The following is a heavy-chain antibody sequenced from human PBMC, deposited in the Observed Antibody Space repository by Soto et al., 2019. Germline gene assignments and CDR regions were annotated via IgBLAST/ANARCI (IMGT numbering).Heavy chain of an antibody. CDR2: ISGSGAST. J-gene: IGHJ4*02. D-gene: IGHD3-16*02. CDR3: AKSLMSTFGGVIAPFDF. V-gene: IGHV3-23*01. CDR1: EFTFNNYA. Sequence: GGSLRLSCEASEFTFNNYAMNWVRQAPGKGLEWVSGISGSGASTFYAASVKGRFSISRDNSMNTVDLQMNSLGVEDTAIYYCAKSLMSTFGGVIAPFDFWGQGTLVTVSS.